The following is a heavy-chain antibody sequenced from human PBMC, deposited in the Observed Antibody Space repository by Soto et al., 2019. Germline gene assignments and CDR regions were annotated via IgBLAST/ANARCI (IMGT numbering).Heavy chain of an antibody. CDR3: ARDPNAIIVLMVYAIPYYYGMDV. Sequence: ASVKVSCKASGYTFTSYYMHWVRQAPGQGLEWVGIINPSGGSTSYAQKFQGRVTMTRDTSTSTVYMELSSLRSEDTAVYYCARDPNAIIVLMVYAIPYYYGMDVWGQGTTVTVSS. D-gene: IGHD2-8*01. CDR1: GYTFTSYY. CDR2: INPSGGST. J-gene: IGHJ6*02. V-gene: IGHV1-46*01.